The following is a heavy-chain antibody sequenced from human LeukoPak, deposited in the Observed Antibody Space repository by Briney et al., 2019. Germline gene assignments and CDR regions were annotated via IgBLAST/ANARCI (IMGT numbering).Heavy chain of an antibody. CDR3: ARGSFDY. J-gene: IGHJ4*02. V-gene: IGHV3-21*01. CDR1: GFTFSGYS. CDR2: ITSSSSYI. Sequence: GGSLRLSCAASGFTFSGYSMNWVRQAPGKGLEWVSSITSSSSYIHYADSVKGRFTISRVNAKNSLFLQMNSLRAEDTAVYYCARGSFDYWGQGTLVTVSS.